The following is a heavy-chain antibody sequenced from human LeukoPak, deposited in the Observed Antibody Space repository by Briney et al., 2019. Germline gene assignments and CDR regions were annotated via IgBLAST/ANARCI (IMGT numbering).Heavy chain of an antibody. V-gene: IGHV3-33*01. CDR1: GFTFSSYA. Sequence: AGGSLRLSCAASGFTFSSYAMHWVRQAPGKGLESVAVIWYDGSNKYYADSVKGQFTISRDHSKNTLYLQMKSLRAEDTAVYYCARELEIAVAGTLGYWGQGTLVTVSS. J-gene: IGHJ4*02. CDR3: ARELEIAVAGTLGY. CDR2: IWYDGSNK. D-gene: IGHD6-19*01.